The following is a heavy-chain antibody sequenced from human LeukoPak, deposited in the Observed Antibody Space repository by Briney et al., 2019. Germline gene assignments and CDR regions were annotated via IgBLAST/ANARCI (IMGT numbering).Heavy chain of an antibody. Sequence: SETLSLTCAVYGGSFSGYYWSWIRQPPGKGLEWIGEINHSGSTNYNPSLESRVTISVDTSKNQFSLKLSSVTAADTAVYYCARVVRGYSYGSWYFDYWGQGTLVTVSS. CDR1: GGSFSGYY. D-gene: IGHD5-18*01. CDR2: INHSGST. J-gene: IGHJ4*02. CDR3: ARVVRGYSYGSWYFDY. V-gene: IGHV4-34*01.